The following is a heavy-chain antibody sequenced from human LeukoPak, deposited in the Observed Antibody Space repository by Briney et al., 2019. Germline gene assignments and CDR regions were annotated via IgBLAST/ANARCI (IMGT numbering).Heavy chain of an antibody. V-gene: IGHV4-39*07. CDR1: GGSISSSSYY. Sequence: PSETLSLTCTVSGGSISSSSYYWGWIRQPPGKGLEWIGSIYYSGSTYYNPSLKSRVTISVDTSKNQFSLKLSSVTAEDTAVYYCASEGIRDYYYYSMDVWGKGTTVTISS. D-gene: IGHD1-14*01. CDR2: IYYSGST. J-gene: IGHJ6*03. CDR3: ASEGIRDYYYYSMDV.